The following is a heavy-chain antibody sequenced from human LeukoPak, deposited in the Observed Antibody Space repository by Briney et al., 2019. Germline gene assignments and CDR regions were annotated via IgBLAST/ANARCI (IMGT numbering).Heavy chain of an antibody. D-gene: IGHD1-26*01. CDR2: IYYSGST. V-gene: IGHV4-39*07. CDR3: ARDQGGSYYSGAFDI. Sequence: SETLSLTCTVSGGSISSSSYYWGWIRQPPGKGLEWIGSIYYSGSTYYNPSLKSRVTISVDTSKNQFSLKLSSVTAADTAVYYCARDQGGSYYSGAFDIWGQGTMVTVSS. J-gene: IGHJ3*02. CDR1: GGSISSSSYY.